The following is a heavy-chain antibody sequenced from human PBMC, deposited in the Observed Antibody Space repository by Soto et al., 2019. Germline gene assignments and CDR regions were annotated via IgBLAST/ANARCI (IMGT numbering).Heavy chain of an antibody. V-gene: IGHV1-18*01. D-gene: IGHD3-9*01. J-gene: IGHJ4*01. Sequence: ASVKVSCKASGYTFTSYGISWVRQAPGQGLEWMGWISAYNGNTNYAQKLQGRVTMTTDTSTSTAYMELRSLRSDDTAVYYCARDRRSTPNYATLTSYYPFDYWG. CDR3: ARDRRSTPNYATLTSYYPFDY. CDR1: GYTFTSYG. CDR2: ISAYNGNT.